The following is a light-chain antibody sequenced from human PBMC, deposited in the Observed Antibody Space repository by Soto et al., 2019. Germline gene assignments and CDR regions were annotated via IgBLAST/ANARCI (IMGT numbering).Light chain of an antibody. CDR3: LLYYGAPWV. J-gene: IGLJ3*02. Sequence: QAVVPQEPSLNVSPGGTVTLTCASSTGAVTRGFYPNWLQQKPGQAPRALIYSTDKRHSWTPARFSGSLLGGKAALTLSGVQPEDEAEYYCLLYYGAPWVFGGGTKLTVL. CDR2: STD. CDR1: TGAVTRGFY. V-gene: IGLV7-43*01.